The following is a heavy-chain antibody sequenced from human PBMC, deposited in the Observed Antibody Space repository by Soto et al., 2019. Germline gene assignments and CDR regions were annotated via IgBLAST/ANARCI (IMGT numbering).Heavy chain of an antibody. D-gene: IGHD3-16*01. CDR2: ITGSGGST. V-gene: IGHV3-23*01. CDR3: AKGGGQRKYYYMEV. CDR1: EFTSINYA. J-gene: IGHJ6*03. Sequence: PLRLPCAAGEFTSINYAMSWVHQAPGKGLEWVSSITGSGGSTYYSDSVKGRFTISRDNSKNTLYLQMNSLRAEDTAVYYCAKGGGQRKYYYMEVWGKGTTVTLSS.